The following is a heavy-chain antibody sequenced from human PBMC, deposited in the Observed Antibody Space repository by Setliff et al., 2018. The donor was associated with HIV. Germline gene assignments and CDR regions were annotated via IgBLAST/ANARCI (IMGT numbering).Heavy chain of an antibody. D-gene: IGHD1-26*01. CDR1: GFTFSTYP. J-gene: IGHJ4*02. Sequence: PGGSLRLSCAASGFTFSTYPMNWVRQAPGKGPEWVSSISKNSFSIYYTDSVKGRFTVSRDNSRDTLYLQMNSLRAEDTAVYYCATGRLRATSPFDNWGQGTLGTVSS. CDR2: ISKNSFSI. V-gene: IGHV3-23*01. CDR3: ATGRLRATSPFDN.